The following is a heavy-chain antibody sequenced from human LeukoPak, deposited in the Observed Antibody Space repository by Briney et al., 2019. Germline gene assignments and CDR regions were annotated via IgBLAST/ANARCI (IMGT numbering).Heavy chain of an antibody. Sequence: GASVKVSCKASGGTFSSYAISWVRQAPGQGLEWMGRIILILGIANYAQKFQGRVTITADESTSTAYMELSSLRSEDMAVYYCARGGYCSGGSCYFDYWGQGTLVTVSS. V-gene: IGHV1-69*04. CDR3: ARGGYCSGGSCYFDY. D-gene: IGHD2-15*01. CDR1: GGTFSSYA. CDR2: IILILGIA. J-gene: IGHJ4*02.